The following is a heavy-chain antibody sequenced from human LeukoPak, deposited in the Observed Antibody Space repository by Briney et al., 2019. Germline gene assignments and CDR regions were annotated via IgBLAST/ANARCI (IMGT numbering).Heavy chain of an antibody. D-gene: IGHD4-17*01. Sequence: KSGGPVRLSCGASGFTLRNTWMNGAPDAPGEGVEWVVLIKRINDGAPTDSAATVTGRFTVSRDDSINTLYLQMRSLKPEDTAVYYCTAQGGSGDLRYWGQGTLVTVSS. J-gene: IGHJ4*02. CDR1: GFTLRNTW. CDR2: IKRINDGAPT. V-gene: IGHV3-15*01. CDR3: TAQGGSGDLRY.